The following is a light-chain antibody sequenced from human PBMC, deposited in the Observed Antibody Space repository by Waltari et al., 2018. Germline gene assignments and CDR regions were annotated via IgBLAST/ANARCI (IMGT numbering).Light chain of an antibody. Sequence: QSALTQPASVSGSPGQSITISCTGTSSDVGGYHYVSWYQQHPGKAPKLMIYEVTNRPSGISIRFSGSKSGNTASLTISGLQAEDEADYYCSSYTSRSISWVFGTGTKVTVL. V-gene: IGLV2-14*01. CDR2: EVT. J-gene: IGLJ1*01. CDR1: SSDVGGYHY. CDR3: SSYTSRSISWV.